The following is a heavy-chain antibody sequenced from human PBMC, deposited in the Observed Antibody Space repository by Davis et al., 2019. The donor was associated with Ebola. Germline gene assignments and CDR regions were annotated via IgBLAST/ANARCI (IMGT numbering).Heavy chain of an antibody. CDR2: IIPIFGTA. CDR1: GGTFSSYA. V-gene: IGHV1-69*13. Sequence: SVKVSCKASGGTFSSYAISWVRQAPGQGLEWMGGIIPIFGTANYAQKFQGRVTITADESTSTAYMELSSLRSEDTAVYYCARDADIVVVPAATKDYYYYMDVWGKGTTVTVSS. CDR3: ARDADIVVVPAATKDYYYYMDV. J-gene: IGHJ6*03. D-gene: IGHD2-2*01.